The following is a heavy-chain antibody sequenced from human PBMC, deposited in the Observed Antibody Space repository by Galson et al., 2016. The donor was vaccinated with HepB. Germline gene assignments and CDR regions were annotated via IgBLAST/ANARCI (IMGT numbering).Heavy chain of an antibody. CDR3: AKDRRSNYYGMDV. Sequence: SLRLSCAASGFTFSDYYMSWIRQAPGRGLEWVSHISSSGTTISYADSVKGRFTISRDNSKNTLYLQMNSLKTEDTALYFWAKDRRSNYYGMDVWAKGPRSPSP. D-gene: IGHD2-8*01. CDR1: GFTFSDYY. J-gene: IGHJ6*02. CDR2: ISSSGTTI. V-gene: IGHV3-11*04.